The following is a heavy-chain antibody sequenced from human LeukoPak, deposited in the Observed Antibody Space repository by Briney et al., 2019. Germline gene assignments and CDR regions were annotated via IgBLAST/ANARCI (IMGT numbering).Heavy chain of an antibody. CDR2: IYYSGST. J-gene: IGHJ4*02. CDR1: GGSISSSSYY. V-gene: IGHV4-39*01. D-gene: IGHD5-18*01. Sequence: SETLSLTCTVSGGSISSSSYYWGWIRQPPGKGLEWIGSIYYSGSTYYNPSLKSRVTISVDTSKNQFSLKLSSVTAADTAVYYCARVPSPADTAMALDYWGQGTLVTVSS. CDR3: ARVPSPADTAMALDY.